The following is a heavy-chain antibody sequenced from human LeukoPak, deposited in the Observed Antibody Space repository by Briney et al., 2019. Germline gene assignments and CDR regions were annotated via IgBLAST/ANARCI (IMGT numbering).Heavy chain of an antibody. CDR3: ANGVLYNWFDP. J-gene: IGHJ5*02. CDR1: GGSFSGYY. Sequence: SDTLTLTCAVYGGSFSGYYWGWIRQPPGKGLEWIGSIYYSGSTYYNPSLKSRVTISVDTSKNQFSLNLSSVTAADTAVYYCANGVLYNWFDPWGQGTLVTVSS. V-gene: IGHV4-34*01. D-gene: IGHD2-8*01. CDR2: IYYSGST.